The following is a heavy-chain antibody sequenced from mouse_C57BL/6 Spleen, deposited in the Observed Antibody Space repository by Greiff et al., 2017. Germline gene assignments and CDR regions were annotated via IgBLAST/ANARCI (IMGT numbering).Heavy chain of an antibody. Sequence: QVTLKVSGPGLVAPSQSLSITCTVSGFSLTSYGVSWVRQPPGKGLEWLGVIWGDGSTNYHSALISRLSISKDHSKSQVYVNLNSLQTDDTATYYCAKGGDYDYAFDYWGQGTTLTVSS. J-gene: IGHJ2*01. V-gene: IGHV2-3*01. CDR1: GFSLTSYG. CDR2: IWGDGST. D-gene: IGHD2-4*01. CDR3: AKGGDYDYAFDY.